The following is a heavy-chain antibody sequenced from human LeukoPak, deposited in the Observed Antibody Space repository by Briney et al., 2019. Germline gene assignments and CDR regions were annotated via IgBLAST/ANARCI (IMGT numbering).Heavy chain of an antibody. V-gene: IGHV3-74*01. CDR1: GFTFSNFW. CDR3: TREKVLRGDYYYYMDV. J-gene: IGHJ6*03. D-gene: IGHD3-10*01. Sequence: PGGSLRLSCAASGFTFSNFWSHWGRHVPAEGLVLVSRIIYAGAATNYADSVRCRFTISRDNASYMLYLQMNSLRVEDTGIYYCTREKVLRGDYYYYMDVWGKGTTVTASS. CDR2: IIYAGAAT.